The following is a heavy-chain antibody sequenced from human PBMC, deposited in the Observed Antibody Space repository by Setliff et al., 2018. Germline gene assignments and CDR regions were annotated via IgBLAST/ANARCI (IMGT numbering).Heavy chain of an antibody. CDR3: ARDCSAGVCQVDY. CDR1: GYTFSDYW. CDR2: IYPGDSDT. J-gene: IGHJ4*02. V-gene: IGHV5-51*01. Sequence: GESLKISCRGSGYTFSDYWIGWVRQMPGKGLEWMGIIYPGDSDTRYSPSFQGQVTMSADKSIRSAYLQWSSLKASDTAMYYCARDCSAGVCQVDYWGQGTLVTVSS. D-gene: IGHD2-15*01.